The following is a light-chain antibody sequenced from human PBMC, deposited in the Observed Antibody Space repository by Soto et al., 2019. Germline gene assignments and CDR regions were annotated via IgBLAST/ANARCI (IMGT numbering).Light chain of an antibody. J-gene: IGKJ1*01. V-gene: IGKV3-20*01. CDR1: QSVTSSY. CDR3: QQYSSSPWT. CDR2: GAS. Sequence: EIVLTQSPGTLSLSPGERATLSCRASQSVTSSYLAWYQQKPGQAPSLLIYGASSRATGIPDRFSGSGSGTAFTLTISRLEPEDFAVYYCQQYSSSPWTFGQGTKVEIK.